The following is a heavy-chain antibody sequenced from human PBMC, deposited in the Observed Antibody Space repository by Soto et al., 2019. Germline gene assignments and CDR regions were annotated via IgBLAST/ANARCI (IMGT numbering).Heavy chain of an antibody. CDR3: ARDFVPAIRPMGAFDI. CDR1: GFTFSSYA. Sequence: PGGSLRLSCAASGFTFSSYAMHWVRQAPGKGLEWVAVISYDGSNKYYADSVKGRFTISRDNSKNTLYLQMNSLRAEDTAVYYCARDFVPAIRPMGAFDIWGQGTMVTVSS. V-gene: IGHV3-30-3*01. D-gene: IGHD2-21*01. CDR2: ISYDGSNK. J-gene: IGHJ3*02.